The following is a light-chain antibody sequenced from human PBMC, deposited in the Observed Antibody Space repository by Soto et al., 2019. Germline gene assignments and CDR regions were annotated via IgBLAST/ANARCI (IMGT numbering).Light chain of an antibody. Sequence: DTQMTQSPSTLSASVGDRVTITCRASQSITTWLAWYQQKPGKAPKLLISKATNLQSGVPSRFSGSGSGTEFTLTISSLQPEDFAIYYCQQYNDYHYTFGRGTKLEIK. CDR1: QSITTW. CDR2: KAT. CDR3: QQYNDYHYT. J-gene: IGKJ2*01. V-gene: IGKV1-5*03.